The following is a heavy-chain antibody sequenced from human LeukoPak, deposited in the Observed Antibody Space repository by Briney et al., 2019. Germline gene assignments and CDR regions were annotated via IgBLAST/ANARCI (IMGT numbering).Heavy chain of an antibody. Sequence: PSETLSLTCAVYGGSFSGYYWSWIRQPPGKGLEWMGEINHSGSTNYNPSLKSRVTISVDTSKNQFSLKLTSVTAADTAVYYCARGSRYYGSRSYPIHRRCYFDYWGQGTLVTVSS. CDR1: GGSFSGYY. J-gene: IGHJ4*02. V-gene: IGHV4-34*01. CDR3: ARGSRYYGSRSYPIHRRCYFDY. CDR2: INHSGST. D-gene: IGHD3-10*01.